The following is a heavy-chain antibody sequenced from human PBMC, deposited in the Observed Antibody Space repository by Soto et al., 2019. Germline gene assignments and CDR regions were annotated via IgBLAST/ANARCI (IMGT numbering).Heavy chain of an antibody. Sequence: QVQLVQSGAEVKKPGSSVKVSCKASGGTFSSYAISWVRQAPGQGLEWMGGVIPIFGTADYAQKFQGRVTITADEPTSTAYRERSSLISEDTAVNSCAGHSYGTANYYWDGMDGWGQGTTVTVSS. CDR1: GGTFSSYA. J-gene: IGHJ6*02. V-gene: IGHV1-69*12. D-gene: IGHD5-18*01. CDR3: AGHSYGTANYYWDGMDG. CDR2: VIPIFGTA.